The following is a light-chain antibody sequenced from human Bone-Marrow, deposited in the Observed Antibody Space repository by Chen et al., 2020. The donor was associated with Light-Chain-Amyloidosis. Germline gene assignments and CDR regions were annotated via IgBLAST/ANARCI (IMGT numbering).Light chain of an antibody. CDR1: NIGSTS. Sequence: SYVLTQPSSVSVAPGQTATIACGGNNIGSTSVHWYQQTPGQAPLLVVYDDSDRPSGLPERLSGSNSGNTATLTISRVEAGDEADYYCQVWVRSSDRPVFGGGTKLTVL. CDR3: QVWVRSSDRPV. CDR2: DDS. V-gene: IGLV3-21*02. J-gene: IGLJ3*02.